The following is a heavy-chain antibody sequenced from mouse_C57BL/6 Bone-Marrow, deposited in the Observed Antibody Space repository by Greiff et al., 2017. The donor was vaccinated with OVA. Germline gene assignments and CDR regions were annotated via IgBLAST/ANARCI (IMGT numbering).Heavy chain of an antibody. J-gene: IGHJ1*03. CDR2: INPGSGGT. Sequence: LVESGAELVRPGTSAKVSCKASGYAFTNYLIEWVKQRPGQGLEWIGVINPGSGGTNYNEKFKGKATLTADKSSSTAYMQLSSLTSEDSAVYFCAREIPWYFDVWGTGTTVTVSS. CDR3: AREIPWYFDV. V-gene: IGHV1-54*01. CDR1: GYAFTNYL.